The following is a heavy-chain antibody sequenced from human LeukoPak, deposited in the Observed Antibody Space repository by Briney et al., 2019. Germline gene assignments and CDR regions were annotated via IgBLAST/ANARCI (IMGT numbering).Heavy chain of an antibody. J-gene: IGHJ6*02. CDR1: GFTFSSYA. V-gene: IGHV3-33*08. CDR2: IWYDGSNK. CDR3: AREWQWLQPIHYYYYGMDV. Sequence: GRSLRLSCAASGFTFSSYAMHWVRQAPGKGLEWVAVIWYDGSNKYYADSVKGRFTISRDNSKNTLYLQMNSLRAEDTAVYYCAREWQWLQPIHYYYYGMDVWGQGTTVTVSS. D-gene: IGHD6-19*01.